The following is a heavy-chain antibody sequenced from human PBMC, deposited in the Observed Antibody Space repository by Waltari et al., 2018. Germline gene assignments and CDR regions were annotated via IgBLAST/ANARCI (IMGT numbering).Heavy chain of an antibody. CDR2: IRNRARSFTT. CDR3: VRDKSGGYYDY. D-gene: IGHD1-26*01. CDR1: GFTSTDHY. J-gene: IGHJ4*02. V-gene: IGHV3-72*01. Sequence: EVQVVESGGGLVQPGGSLRLSCAASGFTSTDHYMNWVRQAPGKGLEWVGLIRNRARSFTTDYAASVEGRFAISRDDSKNLLYLQMNSLKTEVTAVYYCVRDKSGGYYDYWGQGTLVTVSS.